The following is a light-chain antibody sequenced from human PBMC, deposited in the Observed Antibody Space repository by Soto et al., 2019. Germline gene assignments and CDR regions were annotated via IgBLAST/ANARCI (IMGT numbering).Light chain of an antibody. CDR2: DVS. Sequence: QSVLTQPASVSGSPGQSITISCTGTSSDVGGYNYVSWYQQHPGKAPKLMIYDVSNRPSWVSNRFSGSKSGNTASLTISGLQAEDEADYYCSSYTSSSTLGVFGGGTKVTVL. CDR1: SSDVGGYNY. J-gene: IGLJ2*01. CDR3: SSYTSSSTLGV. V-gene: IGLV2-14*01.